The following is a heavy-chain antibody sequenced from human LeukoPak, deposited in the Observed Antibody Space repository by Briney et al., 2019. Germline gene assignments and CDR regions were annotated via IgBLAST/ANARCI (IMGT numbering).Heavy chain of an antibody. CDR3: ARGKADYGDYLDY. CDR1: GGSISSGSYY. Sequence: SQTLSLTCTVSGGSISSGSYYWSWIRQPAGKGLEWIGRIYTSGSTNYNPSLKSRVTISVDTSKNQFSLKLSSVTAADTAVYYCARGKADYGDYLDYWGQGTLVTVSS. D-gene: IGHD4-17*01. CDR2: IYTSGST. J-gene: IGHJ4*02. V-gene: IGHV4-61*02.